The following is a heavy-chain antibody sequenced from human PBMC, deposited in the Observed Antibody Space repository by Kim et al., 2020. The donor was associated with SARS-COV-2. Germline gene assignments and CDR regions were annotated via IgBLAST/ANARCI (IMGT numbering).Heavy chain of an antibody. J-gene: IGHJ6*02. CDR3: ATAPANYYDISGYSYYYYYGRDV. Sequence: ASVKVSCKVSGYTLTELSMHWVRQAPGKGLEWMGGFDPEDGETIYAQKFQGRVTMTEDTSTDTAYMELSSLRSEDTAVYYCATAPANYYDISGYSYYYYYGRDVWGQWTTVTVSS. CDR1: GYTLTELS. CDR2: FDPEDGET. V-gene: IGHV1-24*01. D-gene: IGHD3-22*01.